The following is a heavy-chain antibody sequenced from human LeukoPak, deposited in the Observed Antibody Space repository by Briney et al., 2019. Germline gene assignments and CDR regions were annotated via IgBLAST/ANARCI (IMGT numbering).Heavy chain of an antibody. J-gene: IGHJ5*02. CDR1: GDIVSSNSAA. Sequence: SQTLSLTCAISGDIVSSNSAAGNWIRQSPSRGLEWLGRTYYRPNWYNDYAVSVKSRITINPATSKNQFSLQLNSVTPEDPAVYYCERDRAPPMATIQKGNWFDPWGQGTLVTVSS. V-gene: IGHV6-1*01. CDR3: ERDRAPPMATIQKGNWFDP. D-gene: IGHD5-24*01. CDR2: TYYRPNWYN.